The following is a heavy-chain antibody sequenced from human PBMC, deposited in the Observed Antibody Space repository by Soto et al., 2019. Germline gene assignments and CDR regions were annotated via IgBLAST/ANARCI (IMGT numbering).Heavy chain of an antibody. D-gene: IGHD6-13*01. CDR1: GGSVSSGSYS. J-gene: IGHJ6*02. Sequence: QVQLQESGPGLVKPSETLSLTCTVSGGSVSSGSYSWSWIRQPPGKGLEWIGYIYYSGSTNYNPSLKSRVTISGDTSKNQFSLKLSSVTAADTAVYYCARAGGGSRSWYSLYYGMVVWGQGTTVTVSS. CDR3: ARAGGGSRSWYSLYYGMVV. V-gene: IGHV4-61*01. CDR2: IYYSGST.